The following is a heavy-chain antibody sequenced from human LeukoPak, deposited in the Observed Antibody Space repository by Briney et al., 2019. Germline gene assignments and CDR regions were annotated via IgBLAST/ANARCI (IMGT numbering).Heavy chain of an antibody. V-gene: IGHV3-30-3*01. J-gene: IGHJ4*02. Sequence: PGGSLTLSCTASGFTFGDYAMSWVRQAPGKGLEWVAVISYDGSNKYYADSVKGRFTISRDNSKNTLYLQMNSLRAEDTAVYYCARDPTSRPLLLLGYFCYWGQGTLVTVSS. CDR3: ARDPTSRPLLLLGYFCY. CDR1: GFTFGDYA. CDR2: ISYDGSNK.